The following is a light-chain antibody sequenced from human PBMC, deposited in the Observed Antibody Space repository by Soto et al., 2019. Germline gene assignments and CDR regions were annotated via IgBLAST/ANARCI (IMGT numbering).Light chain of an antibody. CDR1: QSVSSKF. Sequence: EIVLTQSPGTLSLSPGERAALSCRASQSVSSKFLAWYQQKPGQAPRLLIYAASNRATGIPARFSGSGSGTDFTLTISSLEPEDFAVYYCQQRSNWPSITFGQGTRLEI. CDR3: QQRSNWPSIT. J-gene: IGKJ5*01. CDR2: AAS. V-gene: IGKV3-11*01.